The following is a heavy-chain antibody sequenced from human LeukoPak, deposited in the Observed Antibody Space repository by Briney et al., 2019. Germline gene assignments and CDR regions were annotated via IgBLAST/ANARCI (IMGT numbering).Heavy chain of an antibody. CDR3: ARVSYYDRSGYYSPFDS. D-gene: IGHD3-22*01. CDR1: GFTFSSYW. V-gene: IGHV3-74*01. J-gene: IGHJ4*02. CDR2: INSDGSTT. Sequence: GGSLRLSCAASGFTFSSYWMHWVRQAPGKGLVWVSRINSDGSTTSYADSVKGRFTISGDNAKNTLYLQMNILRDEDTAVYYCARVSYYDRSGYYSPFDSWGQGTLVTVSS.